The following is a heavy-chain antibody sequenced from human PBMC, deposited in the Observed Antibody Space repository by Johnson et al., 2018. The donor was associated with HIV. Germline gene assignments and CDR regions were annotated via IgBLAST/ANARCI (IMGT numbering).Heavy chain of an antibody. Sequence: VQLVESGGGVVQTGGSLRLSCTSSGFTFSNYGMHWVRQAPGKGLEWVAFIRYDGTNYYYADSVRGRFTISRDNSNNTLYLQMNSLRPEDTAVFYCAKEESGSFLAFDIWGQGTMVTVSS. CDR2: IRYDGTNY. J-gene: IGHJ3*02. CDR3: AKEESGSFLAFDI. CDR1: GFTFSNYG. V-gene: IGHV3-30*02. D-gene: IGHD1-26*01.